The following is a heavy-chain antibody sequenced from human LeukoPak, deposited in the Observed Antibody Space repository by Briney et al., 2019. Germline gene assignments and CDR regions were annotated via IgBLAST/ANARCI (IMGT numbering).Heavy chain of an antibody. V-gene: IGHV1-18*01. D-gene: IGHD3-22*01. J-gene: IGHJ4*02. Sequence: ASVKVSCKASGYTFTRYGISWVRQAPGQGLEWMGRISTYNDNTNYAQKLQGRVTMTTDTSTSTAYMELRSLRSDDTAVFYCARAGYYYDSSDYCPPDYWGQGTLVTVSS. CDR1: GYTFTRYG. CDR2: ISTYNDNT. CDR3: ARAGYYYDSSDYCPPDY.